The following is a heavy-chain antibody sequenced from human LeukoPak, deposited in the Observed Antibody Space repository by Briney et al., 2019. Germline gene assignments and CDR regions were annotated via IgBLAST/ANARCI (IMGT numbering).Heavy chain of an antibody. V-gene: IGHV3-33*01. Sequence: GGSLRLSCAASGITFSSYGMHWVRQAPGKGLEWVAVIWYDGSNKYYADSVKGRFTISRDNSKNTLYLQMNSLRTDDTAVYYCATLYGGQRSDGYWGQGTLVIVSS. D-gene: IGHD2-15*01. CDR1: GITFSSYG. CDR3: ATLYGGQRSDGY. CDR2: IWYDGSNK. J-gene: IGHJ4*02.